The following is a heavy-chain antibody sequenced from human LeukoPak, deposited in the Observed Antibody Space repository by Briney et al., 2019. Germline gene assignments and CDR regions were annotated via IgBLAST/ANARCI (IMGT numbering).Heavy chain of an antibody. D-gene: IGHD6-13*01. Sequence: PGGSLRLSCAASGFTFSSYAMSWVRQAPGKGLEWVSAISGSGGSTYYADSVKGRFTISRDNSKNTLYLQMNSPRAEDTAVYYCAILPGYSSSWYEVDYRGQGTLVTVSS. CDR3: AILPGYSSSWYEVDY. CDR2: ISGSGGST. V-gene: IGHV3-23*01. CDR1: GFTFSSYA. J-gene: IGHJ4*02.